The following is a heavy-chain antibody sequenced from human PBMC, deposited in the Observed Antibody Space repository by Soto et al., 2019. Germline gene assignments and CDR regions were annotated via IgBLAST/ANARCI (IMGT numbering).Heavy chain of an antibody. CDR1: GFTFSTSA. V-gene: IGHV3-30-3*01. CDR2: ISSDGSHQ. Sequence: QVQLVESGGGVVQPGRSLRLSCAASGFTFSTSAIHWVRQASGKGLEWVAVISSDGSHQYYADSVRGRFTVSIDNSRNTLYLQMNSLRAEATAVYYFARPYVSSTRCYLYYYAMDVWGQGTRVTVSS. J-gene: IGHJ6*02. D-gene: IGHD2-2*01. CDR3: ARPYVSSTRCYLYYYAMDV.